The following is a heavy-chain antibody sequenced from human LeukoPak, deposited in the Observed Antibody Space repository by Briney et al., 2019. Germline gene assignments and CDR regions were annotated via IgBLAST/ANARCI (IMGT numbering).Heavy chain of an antibody. CDR2: ISWDGGST. D-gene: IGHD2-2*01. CDR3: AKGGCSSTSCYLQGYYYYYVDV. CDR1: GFTFDDYT. V-gene: IGHV3-43*01. J-gene: IGHJ6*03. Sequence: GGSLRLSCAASGFTFDDYTMHWVRQAPGKGLEWVSLISWDGGSTYYADSVKGRFTISRDNSKNSLYLQMNSLRTEDTALYYCAKGGCSSTSCYLQGYYYYYVDVWGKGTTVTVSS.